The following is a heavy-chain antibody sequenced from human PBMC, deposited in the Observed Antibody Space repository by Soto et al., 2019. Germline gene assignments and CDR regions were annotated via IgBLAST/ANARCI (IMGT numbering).Heavy chain of an antibody. D-gene: IGHD6-19*01. J-gene: IGHJ5*02. Sequence: XSVKVSCKASGYPFTSYGIIWVRQAPGQGLEWMGWISAYNGNTNYAQKLQGRVTMTTDTSTSTAYMELRSLRSDDTAVYYCARSIAVDGSLGNWFDPWGQGTLVTVSS. CDR2: ISAYNGNT. CDR3: ARSIAVDGSLGNWFDP. CDR1: GYPFTSYG. V-gene: IGHV1-18*04.